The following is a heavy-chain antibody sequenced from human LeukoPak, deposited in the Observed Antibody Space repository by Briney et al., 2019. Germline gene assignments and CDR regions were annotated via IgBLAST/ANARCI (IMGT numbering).Heavy chain of an antibody. Sequence: GASVKVSCKASGGTFSSYAISWVRQAPGQGLEWMGGIIPIFGTANYAQKFQGRVTITADESTSTAYMELSSPRSEDTAVYYCAVDPRESESWVFVYWGQGTLVTVSS. CDR1: GGTFSSYA. CDR3: AVDPRESESWVFVY. D-gene: IGHD6-13*01. J-gene: IGHJ4*02. CDR2: IIPIFGTA. V-gene: IGHV1-69*13.